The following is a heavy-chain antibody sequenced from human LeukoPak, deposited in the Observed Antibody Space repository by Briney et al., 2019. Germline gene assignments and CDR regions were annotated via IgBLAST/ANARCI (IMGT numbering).Heavy chain of an antibody. CDR2: ISYDGSNK. D-gene: IGHD1-26*01. CDR3: AGAGGGSYYINPDY. J-gene: IGHJ4*02. Sequence: GGSLRLSCAASGSTFSSYAMHWVRQAPGKGLEWVAVISYDGSNKYYADSVKGRFTISRDNSKNTLYLQMNSLRTEDTAVYYCAGAGGGSYYINPDYWGQGTLVTVSS. CDR1: GSTFSSYA. V-gene: IGHV3-30-3*01.